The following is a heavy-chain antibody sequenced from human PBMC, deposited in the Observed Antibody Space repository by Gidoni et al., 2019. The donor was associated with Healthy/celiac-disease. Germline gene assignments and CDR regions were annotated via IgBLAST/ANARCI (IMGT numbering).Heavy chain of an antibody. CDR2: ISGSGGST. CDR1: GFTFSSYA. J-gene: IGHJ4*02. D-gene: IGHD3-10*01. V-gene: IGHV3-23*01. Sequence: EVQLLESGGGLVQPGGSLRLSCAASGFTFSSYAMSWVRQAPGKGLEWVSAISGSGGSTYYADSVKGRFTISRDNSKNTLYLQMNSLRAEDTAVYYCAKVASMVRGVTSRRTWAPWYYFDYWGQGTLVTVSS. CDR3: AKVASMVRGVTSRRTWAPWYYFDY.